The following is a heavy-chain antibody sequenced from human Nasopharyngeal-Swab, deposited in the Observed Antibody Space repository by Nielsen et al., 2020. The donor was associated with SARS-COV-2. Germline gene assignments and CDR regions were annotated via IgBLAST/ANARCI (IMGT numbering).Heavy chain of an antibody. D-gene: IGHD6-19*01. CDR2: IYYSGST. V-gene: IGHV4-59*01. CDR3: ARDMGESSGWPDPFDY. J-gene: IGHJ4*02. Sequence: WIRQPPGKGLEWIGYIYYSGSTNYNPSLRSRVAISVDTSKNQFSLKLSSVTAADTAVHYCARDMGESSGWPDPFDYWGQGTLVTVSS.